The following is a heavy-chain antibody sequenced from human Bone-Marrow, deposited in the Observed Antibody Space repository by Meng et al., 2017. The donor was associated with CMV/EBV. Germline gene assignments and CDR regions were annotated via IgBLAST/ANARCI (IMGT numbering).Heavy chain of an antibody. Sequence: SVKVSCKASGGTFSSYAISWVRQAPGQGLEWMGGIIPIFGTANYAQKFQGRVTMTRNTSISTAYMELSSLRSEDTAVYYCARGPYSNWDYWGQGTLVTVSS. CDR1: GGTFSSYA. D-gene: IGHD4-11*01. CDR2: IIPIFGTA. V-gene: IGHV1-69*05. J-gene: IGHJ4*02. CDR3: ARGPYSNWDY.